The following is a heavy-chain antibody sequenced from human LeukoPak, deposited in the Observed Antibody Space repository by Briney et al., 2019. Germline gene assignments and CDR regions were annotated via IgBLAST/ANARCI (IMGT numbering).Heavy chain of an antibody. D-gene: IGHD2-2*01. CDR3: ARDRCSSTTCNFDY. CDR1: GFTFSNYG. V-gene: IGHV3-30-3*01. Sequence: PGKSLRLSCAASGFTFSNYGIHWVRQAPGKGPEWVAVISYDGSNKNYADSVKGRFSISRDNSKNTLYLQMNSLRGEDTAVYYCARDRCSSTTCNFDYWGQGTLVTVSS. J-gene: IGHJ4*02. CDR2: ISYDGSNK.